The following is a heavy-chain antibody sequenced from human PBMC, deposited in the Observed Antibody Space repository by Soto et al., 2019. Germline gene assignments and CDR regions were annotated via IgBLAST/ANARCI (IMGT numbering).Heavy chain of an antibody. D-gene: IGHD3-3*01. V-gene: IGHV3-21*01. Sequence: PGGSLGLSCAASGFTFSSYAMSWVRQDPGKGLEWVSSISSSSSYIYYADSVKGRFTISRDNAKNSLYLQMNSLRAEDTAVYYCARDTIFGVVIIRDYGMDVWGQGTTVTVSS. CDR1: GFTFSSYA. J-gene: IGHJ6*02. CDR3: ARDTIFGVVIIRDYGMDV. CDR2: ISSSSSYI.